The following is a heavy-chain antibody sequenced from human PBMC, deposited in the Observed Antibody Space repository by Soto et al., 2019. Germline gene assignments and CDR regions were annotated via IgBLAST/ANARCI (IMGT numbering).Heavy chain of an antibody. CDR3: ARTLPPITMVRGVIITYHSWEEDYYYYGMDV. Sequence: GGSLRLSCAASGCTFSSYSMNWVRQAPGKGLEWVSSISSVSSYIYYAGSGKGGFTISRDNAKNSLYLQMNSLRAEDTAVYYYARTLPPITMVRGVIITYHSWEEDYYYYGMDVWGQGTTVTVSS. CDR1: GCTFSSYS. CDR2: ISSVSSYI. V-gene: IGHV3-21*01. D-gene: IGHD3-10*01. J-gene: IGHJ6*02.